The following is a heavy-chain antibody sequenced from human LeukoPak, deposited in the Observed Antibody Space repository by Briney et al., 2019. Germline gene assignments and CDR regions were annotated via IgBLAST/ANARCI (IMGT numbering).Heavy chain of an antibody. J-gene: IGHJ4*02. D-gene: IGHD1-20*01. Sequence: SQTLSLTCALSGDSVSSNSAAWNWVRQSPSRGLGWLGRTYYRSNGYNDYAVSVKSRIVINPDTSKNQFSLQLSSVTPEDTAVYYCARLTGVMGDWGQGTLVTVSS. V-gene: IGHV6-1*01. CDR2: TYYRSNGYN. CDR1: GDSVSSNSAA. CDR3: ARLTGVMGD.